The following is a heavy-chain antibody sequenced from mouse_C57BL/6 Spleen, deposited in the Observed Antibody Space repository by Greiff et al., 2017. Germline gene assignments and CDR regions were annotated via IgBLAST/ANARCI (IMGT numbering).Heavy chain of an antibody. Sequence: EVMLVESGGGLVQPGGSLKLSCAASGFTFSDYYMYWVRQTPEKRLEWVAYISNGGGSTYYPDTVKGRFTISRDNAKNTLYLQMSRLKSEDTAMYYCARDGYYLSYAMDYWGQGTSVTVSS. V-gene: IGHV5-12*01. D-gene: IGHD2-3*01. CDR1: GFTFSDYY. J-gene: IGHJ4*01. CDR2: ISNGGGST. CDR3: ARDGYYLSYAMDY.